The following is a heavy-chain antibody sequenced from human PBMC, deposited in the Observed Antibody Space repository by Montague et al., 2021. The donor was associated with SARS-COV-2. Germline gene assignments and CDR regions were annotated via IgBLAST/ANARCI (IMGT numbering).Heavy chain of an antibody. CDR3: ARRGSSVWGVTVSAELDY. CDR2: INQSGRT. D-gene: IGHD3-16*01. CDR1: GGSFGGYY. V-gene: IGHV4-34*01. J-gene: IGHJ4*02. Sequence: SETLSLTCAVYGGSFGGYYWSWIRQPPEKGLEWIGDINQSGRTNNNPSLKSRVIISVDTSKNQFSLKLSSVTAADTAVYYCARRGSSVWGVTVSAELDYWGQGTLVIVSS.